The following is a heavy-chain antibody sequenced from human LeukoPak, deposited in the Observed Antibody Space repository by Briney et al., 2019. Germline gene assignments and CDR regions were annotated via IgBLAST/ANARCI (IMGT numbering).Heavy chain of an antibody. Sequence: SVKVSCKASGGTFSSYAISWVRQAPGQGLEWMGGIIPIFGTANYAQKFQGRVTITADESTSTAYMELSSLRSEDTAVYYCARGYPFMDCSGYYFNYWGQGTLVTVSS. CDR1: GGTFSSYA. CDR3: ARGYPFMDCSGYYFNY. V-gene: IGHV1-69*13. D-gene: IGHD3-22*01. CDR2: IIPIFGTA. J-gene: IGHJ4*02.